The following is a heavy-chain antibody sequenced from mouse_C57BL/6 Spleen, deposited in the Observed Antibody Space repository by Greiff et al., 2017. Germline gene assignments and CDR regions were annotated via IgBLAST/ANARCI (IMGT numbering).Heavy chain of an antibody. J-gene: IGHJ4*01. CDR1: GYTFTSYW. V-gene: IGHV1-64*01. Sequence: QVQLQQPGAELVKPGASVKLSCKASGYTFTSYWMHWVKQRPGQGLEWIGMIHPTSGSTNYNEKFKSKATLTVDKSSSTAYMQLSSLTSEDSAVYNCARNYYGNAMDYWGQGTSVTVSS. CDR3: ARNYYGNAMDY. CDR2: IHPTSGST. D-gene: IGHD1-1*01.